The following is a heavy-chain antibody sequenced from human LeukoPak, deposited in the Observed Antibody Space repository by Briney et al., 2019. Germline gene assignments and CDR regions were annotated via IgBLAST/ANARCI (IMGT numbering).Heavy chain of an antibody. CDR3: AREGGNYYYYYGMDV. CDR1: GGSISSYY. V-gene: IGHV4-59*01. J-gene: IGHJ6*02. D-gene: IGHD3-16*01. Sequence: ETLSLTCTVSGGSISSYYWSWIRQPPGKGLEWIGYIYYSGSTNYNPSLKSRVTISVDTSKNQFSLKLSSVTAADTAVYYCAREGGNYYYYYGMDVWGQGTTVTVS. CDR2: IYYSGST.